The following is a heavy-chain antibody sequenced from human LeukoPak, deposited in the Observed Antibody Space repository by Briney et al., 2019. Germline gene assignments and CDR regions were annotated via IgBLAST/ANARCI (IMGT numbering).Heavy chain of an antibody. J-gene: IGHJ5*02. CDR3: ARGASGVYTVTTSWFDP. CDR1: GYTFTRYY. D-gene: IGHD4-17*01. Sequence: ASVKVSCKASGYTFTRYYMHWVRQAPGQGLAGMGWINPNSGGTNYAQKFQGRVTMTRDTYISTAYMELSRLRSDDTAVYYCARGASGVYTVTTSWFDPWGQGTLVTVSS. CDR2: INPNSGGT. V-gene: IGHV1-2*02.